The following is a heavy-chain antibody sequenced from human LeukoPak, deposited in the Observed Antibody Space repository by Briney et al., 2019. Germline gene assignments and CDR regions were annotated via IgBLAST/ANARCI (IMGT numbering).Heavy chain of an antibody. CDR2: IYYSGST. Sequence: SETLSLTCTVSGGSISSYYWSWIRQPPGKGLEWIRYIYYSGSTNYNPSLKSRVTISVDTSKNQFSLKLSSVTAADTAVYYCARSEVLLWFGELRPDAFDIWGQGTMVTVSS. V-gene: IGHV4-59*01. CDR3: ARSEVLLWFGELRPDAFDI. D-gene: IGHD3-10*01. J-gene: IGHJ3*02. CDR1: GGSISSYY.